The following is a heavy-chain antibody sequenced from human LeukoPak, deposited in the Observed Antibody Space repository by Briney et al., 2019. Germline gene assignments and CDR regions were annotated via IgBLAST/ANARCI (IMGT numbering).Heavy chain of an antibody. V-gene: IGHV4-59*01. Sequence: PSETLSLTCTVSGGSISSYYWSWIRQPPGKGLEWIGYIYYSGSTNYNPSLKSRVTISVDTSKNQFSLKLSSVTAADTAVYYCARSKDILTGYCFDYWGQGTLVTVSS. CDR2: IYYSGST. CDR3: ARSKDILTGYCFDY. CDR1: GGSISSYY. D-gene: IGHD3-9*01. J-gene: IGHJ4*02.